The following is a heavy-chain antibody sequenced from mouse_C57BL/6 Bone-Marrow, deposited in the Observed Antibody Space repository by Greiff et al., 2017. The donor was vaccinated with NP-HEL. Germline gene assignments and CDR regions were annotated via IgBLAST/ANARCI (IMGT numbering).Heavy chain of an antibody. CDR2: ISGGGGNT. V-gene: IGHV5-9*01. Sequence: EVMLVESGGGLVKPGGSLKLSCAASGFTFSSYTMSWVRQTPGKRLEWVATISGGGGNTYYPDSVKGRFTISRDNAKNTLYLQMSSLRSEDAALYYCARKGETPFDYWGQGTTLTVSS. J-gene: IGHJ2*01. CDR3: ARKGETPFDY. CDR1: GFTFSSYT.